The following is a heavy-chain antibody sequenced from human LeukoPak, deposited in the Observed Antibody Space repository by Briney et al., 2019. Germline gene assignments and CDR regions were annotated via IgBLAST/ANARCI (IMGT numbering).Heavy chain of an antibody. CDR3: AKRGFDYSNLHLFDY. Sequence: GSLRLSCAASGFTFSSYAMSWVRQAPGKGLEWVSAISGSGGSTYYADSVKGRFTISRDNSKNTLYLQMNSLRAEDTAVYYCAKRGFDYSNLHLFDYWGQGTLVTVSS. D-gene: IGHD4-11*01. J-gene: IGHJ4*02. CDR2: ISGSGGST. V-gene: IGHV3-23*01. CDR1: GFTFSSYA.